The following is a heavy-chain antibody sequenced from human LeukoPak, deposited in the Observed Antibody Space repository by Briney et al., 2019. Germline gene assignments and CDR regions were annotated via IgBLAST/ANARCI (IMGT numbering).Heavy chain of an antibody. CDR3: AKDAEQWLVGSHFDY. CDR1: GFTFSSYA. D-gene: IGHD6-19*01. V-gene: IGHV3-23*01. Sequence: GGSLRLSCAASGFTFSSYAMSWVRQAPGKGLEWVSAISGSGGSTYYADSVKGRFTISRDNSKNTLYLQMNSLRAADTAVYYCAKDAEQWLVGSHFDYWGQGTLVTVSS. J-gene: IGHJ4*02. CDR2: ISGSGGST.